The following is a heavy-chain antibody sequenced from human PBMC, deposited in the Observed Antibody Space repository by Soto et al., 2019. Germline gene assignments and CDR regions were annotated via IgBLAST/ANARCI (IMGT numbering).Heavy chain of an antibody. Sequence: PGGSLRLSCAASGFTFSSYAMSWVRQAPGKGLEWVSAISGSGGSTYYADSVKGRFTISRDNSKNTLYLQMNSLRAEDTAVYYCAKGYYYDSSGYYYFTHNARYYYYGMDVWGQGTTVTVSS. J-gene: IGHJ6*02. V-gene: IGHV3-23*01. CDR1: GFTFSSYA. D-gene: IGHD3-22*01. CDR2: ISGSGGST. CDR3: AKGYYYDSSGYYYFTHNARYYYYGMDV.